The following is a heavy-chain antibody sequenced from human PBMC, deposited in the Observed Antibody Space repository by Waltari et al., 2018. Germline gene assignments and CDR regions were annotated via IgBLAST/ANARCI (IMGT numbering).Heavy chain of an antibody. CDR3: ARDRGYDFWSGYHHDAFDI. CDR1: GGTFSSYA. J-gene: IGHJ3*02. Sequence: QVQLVQSGAEVKKPGSSVKVSCKASGGTFSSYAISWVRQAPGQGLEWMGGIIPIFGTANYAQKFQGRVTITADESTSTAYMELSSLRSEDTAVYYCARDRGYDFWSGYHHDAFDIWGQGTMVTVSS. V-gene: IGHV1-69*13. CDR2: IIPIFGTA. D-gene: IGHD3-3*01.